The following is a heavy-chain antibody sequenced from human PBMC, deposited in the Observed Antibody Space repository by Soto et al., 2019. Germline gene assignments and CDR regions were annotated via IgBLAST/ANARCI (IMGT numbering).Heavy chain of an antibody. Sequence: EAQLVESGGGLVQPGGSLKLSCAASGFTFSAYAIHWVRQASGKGLEWVARVKNKANNYATGTAASLKGRFIVSRDDSKTTAYLQMNSLEPEDTAVYYCTRLSEGVYYHYGTDIWGQGTTVTVSS. CDR3: TRLSEGVYYHYGTDI. CDR1: GFTFSAYA. V-gene: IGHV3-73*01. J-gene: IGHJ6*02. D-gene: IGHD3-3*01. CDR2: VKNKANNYAT.